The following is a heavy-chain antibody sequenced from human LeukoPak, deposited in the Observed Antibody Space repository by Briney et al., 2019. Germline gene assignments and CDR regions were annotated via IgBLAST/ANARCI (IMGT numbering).Heavy chain of an antibody. CDR3: ARGITMVRGQGYYYGMDV. CDR1: GGTFSSYA. CDR2: IIPIFGTA. D-gene: IGHD3-10*01. J-gene: IGHJ6*02. Sequence: ASVKVSCKAPGGTFSSYAISWVRQAPGQGLEWMGGIIPIFGTANYAQKFQGRVTITADESTSTAYMELSSLRSEDTAVYYCARGITMVRGQGYYYGMDVWGQGTTVTVSS. V-gene: IGHV1-69*13.